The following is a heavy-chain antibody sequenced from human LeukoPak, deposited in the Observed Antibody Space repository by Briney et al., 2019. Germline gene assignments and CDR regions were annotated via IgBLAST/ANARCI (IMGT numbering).Heavy chain of an antibody. CDR3: AKRGNRGVFDY. Sequence: GGSLRLSCATSGFTFSSYAMRWVRQAPGKGLEWVSEISGSGGSTYYADSVKGRFTISRDNSKHTLYLQMNSLRAEGTAVYYCAKRGNRGVFDYWGQGTLVTVSS. J-gene: IGHJ4*02. CDR2: ISGSGGST. CDR1: GFTFSSYA. D-gene: IGHD3-10*01. V-gene: IGHV3-23*01.